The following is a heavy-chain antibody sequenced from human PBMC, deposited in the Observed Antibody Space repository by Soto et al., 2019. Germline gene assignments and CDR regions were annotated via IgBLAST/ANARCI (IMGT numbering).Heavy chain of an antibody. V-gene: IGHV3-7*04. Sequence: PGGSLRLSCVGSGFTFSSNRMTWVRQAPGKGLEWVGNIRQDGSEKNYVDSVKGRFTISRDNAKNSLYLQMNSLRAEDTAVYYCAREIVVARGASYFDYWGPGTLVTVSS. J-gene: IGHJ4*02. CDR1: GFTFSSNR. CDR2: IRQDGSEK. CDR3: AREIVVARGASYFDY. D-gene: IGHD2-2*01.